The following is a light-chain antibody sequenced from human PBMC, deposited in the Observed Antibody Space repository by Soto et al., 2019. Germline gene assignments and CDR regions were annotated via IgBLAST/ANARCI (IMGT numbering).Light chain of an antibody. CDR3: LQNNSYPRT. CDR1: QGIGDD. CDR2: EAS. Sequence: DLQMTQSPSSLSASVGDRVTITCRASQGIGDDLVWYQQNAGKAPKRLIYEASTLQSGVPSRFSGSGSGTEFTLTISTLQPEDFATYYCLQNNSYPRTFGPGTKVEIK. V-gene: IGKV1-17*01. J-gene: IGKJ1*01.